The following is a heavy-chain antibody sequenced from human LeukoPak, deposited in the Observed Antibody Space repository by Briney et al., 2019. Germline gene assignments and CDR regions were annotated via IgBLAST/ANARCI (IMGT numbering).Heavy chain of an antibody. J-gene: IGHJ3*02. V-gene: IGHV1-18*01. D-gene: IGHD3-9*01. CDR1: GYTFTSYG. Sequence: ASVKVSCKASGYTFTSYGISWVRQAPGQGLEWMGWISAHNGNTNYAQKLQGRVTMTKGPSTSTAYMELRSLRSDDTAVYYCARDQFQLRYFDWLSAFDIWGQGTMVTVSS. CDR2: ISAHNGNT. CDR3: ARDQFQLRYFDWLSAFDI.